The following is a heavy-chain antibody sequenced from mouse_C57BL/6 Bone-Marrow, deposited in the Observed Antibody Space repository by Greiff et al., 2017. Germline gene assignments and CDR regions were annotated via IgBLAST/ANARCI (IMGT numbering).Heavy chain of an antibody. D-gene: IGHD1-1*02. J-gene: IGHJ2*01. CDR3: TRTLWGFDY. CDR1: GFSLTSYA. V-gene: IGHV2-9-1*01. CDR2: IWTGGGT. Sequence: VQGVESGPGLVAPSQSLSITCTVSGFSLTSYAISWVRQPPGKGLEWLGVIWTGGGTNYNSAHKSRLSISKDNTKSQVFLKMHSLQSDDTARYYCTRTLWGFDYWGQGTTLTVSS.